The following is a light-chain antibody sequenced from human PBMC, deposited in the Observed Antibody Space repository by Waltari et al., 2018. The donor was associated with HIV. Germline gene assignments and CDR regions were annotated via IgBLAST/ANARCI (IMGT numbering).Light chain of an antibody. CDR1: SSDIGGYNF. Sequence: QSALTQPASVSGSPGQSITISCTGTSSDIGGYNFVSWYQQHPDKAPKLMIFEVRNRPSGVSDRFSGSKSGTVATLTISGAQVQDEADYYCYSTGNGDTHKGVFGSGTCVTVL. CDR2: EVR. J-gene: IGLJ1*01. V-gene: IGLV2-14*01. CDR3: YSTGNGDTHKGV.